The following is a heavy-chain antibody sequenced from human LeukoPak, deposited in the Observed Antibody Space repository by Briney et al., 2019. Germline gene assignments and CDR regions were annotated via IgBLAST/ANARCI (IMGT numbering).Heavy chain of an antibody. Sequence: GGSLRLSCAASGFTFSSYAMSWVRQAPGKGLEWVSAISGTGGSTYFADSVKGRFTISRDNSKNTLYLQMNSLRAEDTAVYYCAKDLTYYDFWGAPDDWGQGTLVTVSS. CDR1: GFTFSSYA. V-gene: IGHV3-23*01. D-gene: IGHD3-3*01. CDR3: AKDLTYYDFWGAPDD. J-gene: IGHJ4*02. CDR2: ISGTGGST.